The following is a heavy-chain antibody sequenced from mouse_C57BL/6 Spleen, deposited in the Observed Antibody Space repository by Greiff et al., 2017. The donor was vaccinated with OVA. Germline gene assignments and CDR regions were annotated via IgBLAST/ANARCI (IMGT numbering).Heavy chain of an antibody. V-gene: IGHV1-15*01. CDR3: TRHYVSSYWYFDV. Sequence: QVQLQQSGAELVRPGASVTLSCKASGYTFTDYEMHWVKQTPVHGLEWIGAIDPETGGTAYNQKFKGKAILTADKSSSTAYMELRSLTSEDSAVYYCTRHYVSSYWYFDVWGTGTTVTVSS. CDR1: GYTFTDYE. J-gene: IGHJ1*03. CDR2: IDPETGGT. D-gene: IGHD1-1*01.